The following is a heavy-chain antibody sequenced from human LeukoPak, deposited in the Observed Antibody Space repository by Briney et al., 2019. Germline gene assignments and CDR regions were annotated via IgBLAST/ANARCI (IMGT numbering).Heavy chain of an antibody. V-gene: IGHV1-46*01. CDR2: INPSGGSK. J-gene: IGHJ4*02. D-gene: IGHD5-18*01. CDR1: GDTFTSYY. CDR3: ARDWSGREYSYHYATLFDY. Sequence: ASVKVSCKASGDTFTSYYMHWVRQAPGKGLEWMGIINPSGGSKSYAQKFQGGVTMTRDTSTSTVYMELSSLRSEDTAVYYCARDWSGREYSYHYATLFDYWGQGTLVTVSS.